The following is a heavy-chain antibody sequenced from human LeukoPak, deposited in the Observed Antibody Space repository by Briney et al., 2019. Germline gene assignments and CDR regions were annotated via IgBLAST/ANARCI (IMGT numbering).Heavy chain of an antibody. CDR1: GFTFYDYA. Sequence: PGGSLRLSCAASGFTFYDYAMHWVRQAPGKGLEWVSGISWNSGSIGYADSVKGRFTISRDNAKNSLYLQMNSLRAEDTALYYCAKAATGYDSSGYLDYWGQGTLVTVSS. D-gene: IGHD3-22*01. V-gene: IGHV3-9*01. J-gene: IGHJ4*02. CDR2: ISWNSGSI. CDR3: AKAATGYDSSGYLDY.